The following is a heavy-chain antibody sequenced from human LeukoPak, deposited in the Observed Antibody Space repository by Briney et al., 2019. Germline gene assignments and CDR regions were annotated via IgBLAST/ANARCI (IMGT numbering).Heavy chain of an antibody. V-gene: IGHV3-48*03. CDR3: AKGARGDTVTSIVGLNWFDP. CDR1: GFTFSSYE. D-gene: IGHD4-17*01. Sequence: PGGSLRLSCAASGFTFSSYEMNWVRQAPGKGLEWVSYISSSGSTVYYADSLKGRFTISRDNSKNTLYLQMNSLRADDTAVYYCAKGARGDTVTSIVGLNWFDPWGQGTLVTVSS. CDR2: ISSSGSTV. J-gene: IGHJ5*02.